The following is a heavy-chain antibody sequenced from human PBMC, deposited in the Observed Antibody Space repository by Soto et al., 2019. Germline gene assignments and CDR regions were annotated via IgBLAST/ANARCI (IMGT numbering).Heavy chain of an antibody. D-gene: IGHD6-19*01. CDR2: IWYDGSNK. Sequence: GGSLRLSCAASGFTFSSYGMHWVRQAPGKGLEWVAVIWYDGSNKYYADSVKGRFTISRDNSKNTLYLQMNSLRAEDTAVYYCARDRVILRRIAVAGPFDYWGQGTLVTVSS. J-gene: IGHJ4*02. V-gene: IGHV3-33*01. CDR1: GFTFSSYG. CDR3: ARDRVILRRIAVAGPFDY.